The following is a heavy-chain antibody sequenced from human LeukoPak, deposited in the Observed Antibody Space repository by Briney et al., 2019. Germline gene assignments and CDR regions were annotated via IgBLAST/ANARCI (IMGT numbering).Heavy chain of an antibody. CDR3: AKDRSFGRSDGFDI. CDR2: IRYDGSNK. Sequence: GGSLRLSCAASGFTFSNYGMQWVRQAPGKGLEWVAFIRYDGSNKFYADSVKGRSTISRDNSKSTLYLEMNSLRAEDTAVYYCAKDRSFGRSDGFDIWGQGTMVTVSS. J-gene: IGHJ3*02. D-gene: IGHD2-15*01. V-gene: IGHV3-30*02. CDR1: GFTFSNYG.